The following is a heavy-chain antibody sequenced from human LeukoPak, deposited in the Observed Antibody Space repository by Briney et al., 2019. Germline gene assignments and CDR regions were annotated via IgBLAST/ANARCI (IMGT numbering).Heavy chain of an antibody. CDR1: GFIFSSHG. D-gene: IGHD3/OR15-3a*01. CDR3: AKDVGRDSAAFDI. J-gene: IGHJ3*02. CDR2: ISWNSGNI. V-gene: IGHV3-9*03. Sequence: GGSLRLSCSASGFIFSSHGMHWVRQAPGKGLEWVSGISWNSGNIVYEESVKGRFTISRDNAKNSLYLQMNSLRPEDMALYYCAKDVGRDSAAFDIWGQGTMVTVSS.